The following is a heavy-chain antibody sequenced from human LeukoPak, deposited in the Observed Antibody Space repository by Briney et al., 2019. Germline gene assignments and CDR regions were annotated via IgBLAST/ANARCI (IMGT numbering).Heavy chain of an antibody. Sequence: PGRSLRLSCAASGFTFDDYAMHWVRQAPGKGLEWVSGISWISGSIGYADSVKGRFTISRDNAKNSLYLQMNSLRAEDTAVYYCARGGASSIPLDYWGRGTLVTVSS. D-gene: IGHD1-26*01. CDR1: GFTFDDYA. CDR2: ISWISGSI. CDR3: ARGGASSIPLDY. V-gene: IGHV3-9*01. J-gene: IGHJ4*02.